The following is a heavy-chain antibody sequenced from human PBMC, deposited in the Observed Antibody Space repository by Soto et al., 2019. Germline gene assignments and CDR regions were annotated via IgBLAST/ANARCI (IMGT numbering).Heavy chain of an antibody. V-gene: IGHV3-23*05. CDR3: ARYIPGVRYYGMDV. J-gene: IGHJ6*02. D-gene: IGHD2-2*01. Sequence: PGGSLRLSCAASGFTFSSYAVSWVRQAPGKGLEWVGRIKSKTDGTPTYYADSVKGRFTISRDNSGNTLFLEMYSLRAEDTAVYYCARYIPGVRYYGMDVWGQGTTVTVSS. CDR1: GFTFSSYA. CDR2: IKSKTDGTPT.